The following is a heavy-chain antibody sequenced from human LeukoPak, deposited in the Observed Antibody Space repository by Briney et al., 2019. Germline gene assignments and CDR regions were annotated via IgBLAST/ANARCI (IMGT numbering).Heavy chain of an antibody. V-gene: IGHV4-34*01. J-gene: IGHJ5*02. CDR2: INHSGST. Sequence: PSETLSLTCAVYGGSFSGYYWSWIRQPPGKGLEWIGEINHSGSTNYNPSLKSRVTISVDTSKNQFSLKLSSVTAADTAVYYCARSYFRYSSGWYASWFDPWGQGTLVTVSS. D-gene: IGHD6-19*01. CDR1: GGSFSGYY. CDR3: ARSYFRYSSGWYASWFDP.